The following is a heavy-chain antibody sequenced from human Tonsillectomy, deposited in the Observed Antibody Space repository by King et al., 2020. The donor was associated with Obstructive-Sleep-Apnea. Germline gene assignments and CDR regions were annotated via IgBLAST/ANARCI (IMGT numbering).Heavy chain of an antibody. J-gene: IGHJ4*02. CDR3: ARRATTALTPSKYFFDF. Sequence: VQLVESGAEVKKPGESLRISCKGSGYTFSNYWIGWVRQLPGKGLEWIGIIYPGDSDTRYSPSFEGQVTISADKSINTAALQWSSLKASDTAMYYCARRATTALTPSKYFFDFWGQGTLVTVSS. CDR2: IYPGDSDT. D-gene: IGHD2-15*01. V-gene: IGHV5-51*01. CDR1: GYTFSNYW.